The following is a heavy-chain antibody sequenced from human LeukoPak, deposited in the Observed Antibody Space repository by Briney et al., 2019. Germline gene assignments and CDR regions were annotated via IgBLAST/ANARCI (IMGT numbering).Heavy chain of an antibody. V-gene: IGHV3-30*04. CDR2: ISYDGSNK. J-gene: IGHJ4*02. CDR1: GFTFSSYA. D-gene: IGHD3-10*01. Sequence: GGSLRLSCAASGFTFSSYAMHWVRQAPGKGLEWVAVISYDGSNKYYADSVKGRFTIPRDNSKNTLYLQMNSLRAEDTAVYYCARDRDVDYWGQGTLVTVSS. CDR3: ARDRDVDY.